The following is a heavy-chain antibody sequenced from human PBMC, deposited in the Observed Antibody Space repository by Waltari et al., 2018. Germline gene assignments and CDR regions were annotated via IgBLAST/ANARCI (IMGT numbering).Heavy chain of an antibody. CDR2: LNHSGST. V-gene: IGHV4-34*01. J-gene: IGHJ4*02. CDR3: ARENALQGYFDY. Sequence: QVQLQQWGAGLLKPSETLSLTCAVYGGSFSGYYWSWIRQPPGKGLEWIGELNHSGSTNYNPALNGLVTIAVDTSKNQFSLKLSSVTAADTAVYYCARENALQGYFDYWGQGTLVTVSS. D-gene: IGHD4-4*01. CDR1: GGSFSGYY.